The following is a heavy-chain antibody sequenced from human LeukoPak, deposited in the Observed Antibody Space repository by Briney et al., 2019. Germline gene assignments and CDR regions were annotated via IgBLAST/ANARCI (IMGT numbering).Heavy chain of an antibody. J-gene: IGHJ3*02. D-gene: IGHD3-10*01. CDR1: GFTFSSYS. CDR3: ARGARYYGSDDAFDI. Sequence: GGSLRLSCAASGFTFSSYSMNWVRQAPGKGLEWVSSISSSSSYIYYADSVKGRFTISRDNAKNSLYLQMNSLRAEDTAVYYCARGARYYGSDDAFDIWGQGTMVTVSS. CDR2: ISSSSSYI. V-gene: IGHV3-21*04.